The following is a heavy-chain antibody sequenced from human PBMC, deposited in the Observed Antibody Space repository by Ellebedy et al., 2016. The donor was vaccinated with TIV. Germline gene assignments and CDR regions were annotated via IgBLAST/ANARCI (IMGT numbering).Heavy chain of an antibody. J-gene: IGHJ4*02. Sequence: AASVKVSCKASGYTFTGYYMHWVRQAPGQGLEWMGWMNPNSGKTDYAQKFQGRVTMTANTSISTAYMELSSLTSEDTAVYYCARGPVGAAYWGQGTLVTVSS. CDR1: GYTFTGYY. CDR2: MNPNSGKT. CDR3: ARGPVGAAY. D-gene: IGHD1-26*01. V-gene: IGHV1-8*02.